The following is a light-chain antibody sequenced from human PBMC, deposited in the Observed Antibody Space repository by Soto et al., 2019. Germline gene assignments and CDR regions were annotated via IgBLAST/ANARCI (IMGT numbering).Light chain of an antibody. CDR2: DVT. Sequence: QSSLTHPPSLSGSPGQSVTISCTGTSSDVGGYDYVSWYQQRPGKAPKLLIYDVTKRPSGVPDRFSGSKSGNTASLTISGLQAEDEADFYCCSYGGSFPYVFGTGTKVTL. CDR3: CSYGGSFPYV. J-gene: IGLJ1*01. V-gene: IGLV2-11*01. CDR1: SSDVGGYDY.